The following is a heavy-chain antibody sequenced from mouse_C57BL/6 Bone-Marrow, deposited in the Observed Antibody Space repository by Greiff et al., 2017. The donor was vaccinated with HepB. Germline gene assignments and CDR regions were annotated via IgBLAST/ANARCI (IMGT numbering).Heavy chain of an antibody. CDR2: INPSNGGT. Sequence: QVQLQQPGTELVKPGASVKLSCKASGYTFTSYWMHWVKQRPGQGLEWIGNINPSNGGTNYNEKLKSKATLTVDKSSSTAYMQLSSLTSEDSAVYYCAIGGYGSSTFDYWGQGTTLTVSS. J-gene: IGHJ2*01. D-gene: IGHD1-1*01. V-gene: IGHV1-53*01. CDR1: GYTFTSYW. CDR3: AIGGYGSSTFDY.